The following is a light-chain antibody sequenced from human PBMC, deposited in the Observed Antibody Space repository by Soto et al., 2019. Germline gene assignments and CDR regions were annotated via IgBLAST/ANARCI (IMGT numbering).Light chain of an antibody. CDR2: DVS. CDR3: SSYTSSSTLV. V-gene: IGLV2-14*01. CDR1: SSDVGGYNY. J-gene: IGLJ1*01. Sequence: ALSQPASVSGSPWQSITISCTGTSSDVGGYNYVSWYQQHPGKAPKLMIYDVSNRPSGVSNRFSGSKSGNTASLTISGLQAEDEADYYCSSYTSSSTLVFGTGTKVTVL.